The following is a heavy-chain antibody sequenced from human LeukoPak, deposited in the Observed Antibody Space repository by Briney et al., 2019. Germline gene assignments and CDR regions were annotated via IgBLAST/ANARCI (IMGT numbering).Heavy chain of an antibody. CDR1: GFTFSDYY. CDR3: ARGEKYYDSSGYYYEPDY. CDR2: INSSGSTK. V-gene: IGHV3-11*01. J-gene: IGHJ4*02. D-gene: IGHD3-22*01. Sequence: GTLCLTCAASGFTFSDYYLSWIRQAPGKGLEWVAYINSSGSTKYYADTVKGRFTISRDNAKNSPYLQMNSLRAEDTAVYYCARGEKYYDSSGYYYEPDYWGQGTLVSVSS.